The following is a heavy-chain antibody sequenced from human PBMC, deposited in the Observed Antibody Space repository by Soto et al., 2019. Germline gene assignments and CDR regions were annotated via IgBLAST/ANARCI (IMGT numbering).Heavy chain of an antibody. CDR3: ARDRGAVTGQYFDY. V-gene: IGHV3-11*05. D-gene: IGHD6-19*01. CDR2: ISSSGTSA. J-gene: IGHJ4*02. CDR1: GFTFSAVY. Sequence: PGGSLRLSCAASGFTFSAVYMSWIRQAPNKGLEYISYISSSGTSANYADPVKGRFTISRDNAKNSLYLQMNSLRAEDTAVYYCARDRGAVTGQYFDYWGQGPLVTDSS.